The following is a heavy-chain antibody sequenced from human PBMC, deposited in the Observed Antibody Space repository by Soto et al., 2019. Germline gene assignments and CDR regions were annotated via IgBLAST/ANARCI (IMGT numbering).Heavy chain of an antibody. J-gene: IGHJ5*01. D-gene: IGHD1-7*01. Sequence: EAQLVESGGGLVQPGGSLRLSCAASGFTFSSHWMHWVRQAPGKGLVWVSRINGDGSSTSYADSVKGRFTISRDNAKNMLYLQVNSLRADDTAVYYCAGSPGLSRISGTTLGAWGQGTLVTVSS. CDR2: INGDGSST. CDR1: GFTFSSHW. CDR3: AGSPGLSRISGTTLGA. V-gene: IGHV3-74*01.